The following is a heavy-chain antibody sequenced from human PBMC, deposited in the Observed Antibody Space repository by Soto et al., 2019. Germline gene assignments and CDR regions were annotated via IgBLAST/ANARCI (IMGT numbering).Heavy chain of an antibody. CDR2: MNPNSGNT. V-gene: IGHV1-8*01. CDR3: AGGRLAAAGTTLVY. CDR1: GYTFTSYD. Sequence: QVQLVQSGAEVKKPGASVKVSCKASGYTFTSYDINWVRQATGQGLEWMGWMNPNSGNTGYAQKFQGRVTMTRNTFISTAYVELRSLGSEDKAVYYCAGGRLAAAGTTLVYWGQGTLVTVSS. J-gene: IGHJ4*02. D-gene: IGHD6-13*01.